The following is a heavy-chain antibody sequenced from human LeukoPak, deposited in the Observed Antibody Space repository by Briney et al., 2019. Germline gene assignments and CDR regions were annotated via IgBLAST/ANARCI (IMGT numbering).Heavy chain of an antibody. CDR3: ARQPRRDGYNTRLFDY. CDR1: GYTFTSYY. V-gene: IGHV1-46*01. Sequence: ASVKVSCRASGYTFTSYYMHWVRQAPGQGLEWMGIINPSGGSTSYAQKFQGRVTMTGDTSTSTVYMELSSLRSEDTAVYYCARQPRRDGYNTRLFDYWGQGTLVTVSS. J-gene: IGHJ4*02. D-gene: IGHD5-24*01. CDR2: INPSGGST.